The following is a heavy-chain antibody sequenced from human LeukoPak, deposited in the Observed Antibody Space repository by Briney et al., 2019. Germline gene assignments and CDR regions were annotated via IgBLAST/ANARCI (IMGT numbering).Heavy chain of an antibody. D-gene: IGHD3-22*01. Sequence: GGSLRLSCAASGFTFTTYAMSWVRQAPGKGLEWVSLISGSGGGTYYADSVKGRFTISRDNSKNTLYLQMNSLRAEDTAVYYCARGQHPLDSSGYYDYYYGMDVWGQGTTVTVSS. V-gene: IGHV3-23*01. CDR3: ARGQHPLDSSGYYDYYYGMDV. CDR2: ISGSGGGT. CDR1: GFTFTTYA. J-gene: IGHJ6*02.